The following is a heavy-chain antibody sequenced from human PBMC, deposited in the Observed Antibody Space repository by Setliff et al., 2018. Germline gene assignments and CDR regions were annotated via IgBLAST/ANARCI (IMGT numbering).Heavy chain of an antibody. Sequence: KPSETLSLTCTVSGDPMSSRRYYWAWIRQPAGKGLEWIGQIYTSWSTNYNPSLKSRVTISVDTSKNQFSLELRSVTAADTAVYYCARLPPLHTPMALTFDYWGQGILVTVSS. J-gene: IGHJ4*02. CDR3: ARLPPLHTPMALTFDY. CDR2: IYTSWST. CDR1: GDPMSSRRYY. D-gene: IGHD5-18*01. V-gene: IGHV4-61*09.